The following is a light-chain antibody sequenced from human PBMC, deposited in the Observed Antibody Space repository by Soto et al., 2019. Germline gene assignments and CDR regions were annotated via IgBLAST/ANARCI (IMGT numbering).Light chain of an antibody. J-gene: IGLJ3*02. Sequence: QSALTQPASVSGSPGQSITISCTGTTSDIGAYNYVSWYQHHPGKAPKLMIYEVSNRPSGVSHRVSASKSGNTASLTIPGLQTEDEADYFCASYTSSRTWVFGGGTKLTVL. CDR2: EVS. CDR1: TSDIGAYNY. CDR3: ASYTSSRTWV. V-gene: IGLV2-14*01.